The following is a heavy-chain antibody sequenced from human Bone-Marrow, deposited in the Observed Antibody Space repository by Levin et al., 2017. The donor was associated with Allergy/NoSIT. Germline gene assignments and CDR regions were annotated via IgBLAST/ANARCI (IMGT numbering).Heavy chain of an antibody. CDR1: GHTFTGYS. V-gene: IGHV1-2*02. CDR3: ARASYHYSGSAQVVVAFDM. CDR2: INPQSGGT. Sequence: ASGHTFTGYSMHWLRQVPGQGLEWMGWINPQSGGTEYAQKFQGRVTMTSDTSITTAYMELTRLRSDDTAVYYCARASYHYSGSAQVVVAFDMWGQGTMVTVSS. D-gene: IGHD4-23*01. J-gene: IGHJ3*02.